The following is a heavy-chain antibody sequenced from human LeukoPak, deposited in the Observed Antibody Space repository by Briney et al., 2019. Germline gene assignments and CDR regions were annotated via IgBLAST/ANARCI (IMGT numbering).Heavy chain of an antibody. V-gene: IGHV3-23*01. CDR1: GFTFSSYA. CDR2: ISGSGGST. D-gene: IGHD4-17*01. Sequence: PGGSLRLSCAVSGFTFSSYAMSWVRQAPGKGLEWVSAISGSGGSTYYADSVKGRFTISRGNSKNTLYLQMNSLRAEDTAVYYCAKDSLRPRLKAFDPWGQGTLVTVSS. J-gene: IGHJ5*02. CDR3: AKDSLRPRLKAFDP.